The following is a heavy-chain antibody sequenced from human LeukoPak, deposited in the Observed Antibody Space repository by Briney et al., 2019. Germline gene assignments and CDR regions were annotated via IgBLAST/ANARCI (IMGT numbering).Heavy chain of an antibody. J-gene: IGHJ4*02. V-gene: IGHV3-48*03. CDR2: ISSSGSSI. CDR1: GFTFSSFE. Sequence: GSLRLSCAASGFTFSSFEMNWVRQAPGKGLEWVSYISSSGSSIYYADSVKGRFTISRDNAKNSLYLQMNSLRDEDTAVYYCARGGLYDYVWGSYRRQSFDYWGQGTLVTVSS. CDR3: ARGGLYDYVWGSYRRQSFDY. D-gene: IGHD3-16*02.